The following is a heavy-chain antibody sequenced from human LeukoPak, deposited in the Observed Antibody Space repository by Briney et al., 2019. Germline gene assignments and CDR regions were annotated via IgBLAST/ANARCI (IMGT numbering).Heavy chain of an antibody. D-gene: IGHD5-18*01. Sequence: GGSLRLSCAASGFTFSSYGMHWVRQAPGKGLEWVAVISYDGSNRYYADSVKGRFTISRDNSKNTLYLQMNSLRAEDTAVYYCAKGLQLWALIDYWGQGTLVTVSS. CDR1: GFTFSSYG. J-gene: IGHJ4*02. V-gene: IGHV3-30*18. CDR2: ISYDGSNR. CDR3: AKGLQLWALIDY.